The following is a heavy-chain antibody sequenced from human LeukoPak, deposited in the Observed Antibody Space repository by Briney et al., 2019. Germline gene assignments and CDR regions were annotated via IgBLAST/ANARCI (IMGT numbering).Heavy chain of an antibody. CDR3: ARGGIQLPDY. V-gene: IGHV4-61*01. J-gene: IGHJ4*02. D-gene: IGHD1-26*01. CDR1: GGSFSTGSYY. Sequence: PSETLSLTCTVSGGSFSTGSYYWSWIRQPPGKGLEWIVCFYYSGSASYNPSLRSRVTISIDTSRNQFSLNQFSLRLSSVTAADTAVYYCARGGIQLPDYWGQGTLVTVSS. CDR2: FYYSGSA.